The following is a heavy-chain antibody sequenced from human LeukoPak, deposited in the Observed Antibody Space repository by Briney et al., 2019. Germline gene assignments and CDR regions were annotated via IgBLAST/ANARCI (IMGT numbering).Heavy chain of an antibody. J-gene: IGHJ4*02. V-gene: IGHV4-39*01. CDR1: GASISSSAYY. CDR2: IGGSNYYRGST. Sequence: SETLSLTCTVSGASISSSAYYWGWIRQPPGKGLEWIGSIGGSNYYRGSTYYNPSLKSRVTIHVDTSKDQFSLKLSSVTAADTAVNYCARGQTYYYDSSGYYLDYWGQGTLVTVSS. CDR3: ARGQTYYYDSSGYYLDY. D-gene: IGHD3-22*01.